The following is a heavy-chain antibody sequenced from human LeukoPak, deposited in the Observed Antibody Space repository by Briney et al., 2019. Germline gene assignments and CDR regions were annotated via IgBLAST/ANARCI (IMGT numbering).Heavy chain of an antibody. Sequence: GGSLRLSCAAPGFTFSSYEMNWVRQAPGKGLEWVSYISSSGSTIYYADSVKGRFTISRDNAKNSLYLQMNSLRAEDTAVYYCASHYYDSSGYYYGVDHWGQGTLVTVSS. J-gene: IGHJ4*02. V-gene: IGHV3-48*03. CDR1: GFTFSSYE. D-gene: IGHD3-22*01. CDR2: ISSSGSTI. CDR3: ASHYYDSSGYYYGVDH.